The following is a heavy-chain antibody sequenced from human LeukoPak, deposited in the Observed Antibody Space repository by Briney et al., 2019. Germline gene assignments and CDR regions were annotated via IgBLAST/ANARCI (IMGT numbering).Heavy chain of an antibody. V-gene: IGHV4-39*01. CDR3: ARGIVATMFSSRRSYYFDY. CDR1: GGSISSSSYY. Sequence: PSGTLSLTCTVSGGSISSSSYYWGWIRQPPGKGLEWIGSIYYSGSTYYNPSLKSRVTISVDTSKNQFSLKLSSVTAADTAVYYCARGIVATMFSSRRSYYFDYWGQGTLVTVSS. J-gene: IGHJ4*02. CDR2: IYYSGST. D-gene: IGHD5-12*01.